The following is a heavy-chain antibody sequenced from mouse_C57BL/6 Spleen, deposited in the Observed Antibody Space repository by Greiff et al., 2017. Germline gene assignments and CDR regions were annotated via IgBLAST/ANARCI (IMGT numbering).Heavy chain of an antibody. D-gene: IGHD2-1*01. V-gene: IGHV1-42*01. Sequence: EVQLQESGPELVKPGASVKISCKASGYSFTGYYMNWVKQSPEKSLEWIGEINPRTGGTTYNQKFKAKATLTVDKSSSTAYMQLKSLTSEDSAVYYWARSGYGNYVGYWGQGTTLTVSS. CDR1: GYSFTGYY. J-gene: IGHJ2*01. CDR3: ARSGYGNYVGY. CDR2: INPRTGGT.